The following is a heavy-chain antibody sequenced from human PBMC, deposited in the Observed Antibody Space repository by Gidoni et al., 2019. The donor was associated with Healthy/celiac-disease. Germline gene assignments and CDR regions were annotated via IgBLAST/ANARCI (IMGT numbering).Heavy chain of an antibody. J-gene: IGHJ2*01. CDR2: IYSGGST. Sequence: EVQLVESGGGLVQPGGSLRLSCAAPGFTVSSNYMSWVRQAPVKGLEWVSVIYSGGSTYYADSVKGRFTISRDNSKNTLYLQMNSLRAEDTAVYYCARPSYGWGSVPDWYFDLWGRGTLVTVSS. CDR3: ARPSYGWGSVPDWYFDL. V-gene: IGHV3-66*04. D-gene: IGHD7-27*01. CDR1: GFTVSSNY.